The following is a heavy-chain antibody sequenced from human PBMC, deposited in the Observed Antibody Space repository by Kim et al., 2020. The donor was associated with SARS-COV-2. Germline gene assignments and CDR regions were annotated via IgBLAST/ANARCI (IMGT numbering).Heavy chain of an antibody. Sequence: TSYARKFQGRVTMTRDTSTSTVYMELSSLRSEDTAVYYCARGAAAGTWYYWGQGTLVTVSS. D-gene: IGHD6-13*01. V-gene: IGHV1-46*01. J-gene: IGHJ4*02. CDR3: ARGAAAGTWYY. CDR2: T.